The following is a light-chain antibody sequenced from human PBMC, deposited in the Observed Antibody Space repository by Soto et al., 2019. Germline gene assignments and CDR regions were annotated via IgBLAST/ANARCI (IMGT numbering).Light chain of an antibody. J-gene: IGKJ1*01. V-gene: IGKV1-9*01. Sequence: IQLTQSPSSLSASVGYRVPINCRASQDISGYVAWYQQRPGRDPQLLIYADTALQTGVPSRFSGSGAGKSFTRTITSLQPEDFGTEYCQHPKRAFGQGTAVEI. CDR3: QHPKRA. CDR2: ADT. CDR1: QDISGY.